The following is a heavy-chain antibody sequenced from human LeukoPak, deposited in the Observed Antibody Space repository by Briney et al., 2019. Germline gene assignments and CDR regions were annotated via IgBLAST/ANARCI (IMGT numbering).Heavy chain of an antibody. V-gene: IGHV4-59*08. CDR1: GGSISSYY. CDR2: IYYSGST. J-gene: IGHJ4*02. CDR3: ASGSGTAAHFDY. D-gene: IGHD6-13*01. Sequence: SETLSLTCTVSGGSISSYYWSWIRQPPGKGLEWIGDIYYSGSTNYNPSLKSRVTISVDTSKNQFSLRLTSVTAADTAVYYCASGSGTAAHFDYWGQGTLVTVSS.